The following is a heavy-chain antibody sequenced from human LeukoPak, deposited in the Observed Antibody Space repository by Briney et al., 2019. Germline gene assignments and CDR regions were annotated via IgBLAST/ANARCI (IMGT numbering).Heavy chain of an antibody. CDR3: ARRGSGNGDTYAGMDV. CDR1: GGSISNGLYY. J-gene: IGHJ6*02. D-gene: IGHD4/OR15-4a*01. V-gene: IGHV4-39*01. CDR2: VCFSGSS. Sequence: PSETLSLPCTVSGGSISNGLYYWDWIRKPPAKGLERFGRVCFSGSSWVNPPLTSRVTLSVDPAKNQFSLGLRSVSAGDTAVLYCARRGSGNGDTYAGMDVWGQGTTVTVSS.